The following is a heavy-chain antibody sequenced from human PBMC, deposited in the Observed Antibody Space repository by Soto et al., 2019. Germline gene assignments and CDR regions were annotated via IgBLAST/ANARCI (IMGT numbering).Heavy chain of an antibody. CDR2: FSNSGTT. V-gene: IGHV4-59*01. Sequence: SETLSLTCTVSGDSITNYYWNWIRQPPGKGLEWIGYFSNSGTTNYNPSLMSRVTISADTSKNQFFLKLITLTASDTAVYYCARPTRTGELRVDYWGQGTLDT. CDR3: ARPTRTGELRVDY. J-gene: IGHJ4*02. CDR1: GDSITNYY. D-gene: IGHD3-16*01.